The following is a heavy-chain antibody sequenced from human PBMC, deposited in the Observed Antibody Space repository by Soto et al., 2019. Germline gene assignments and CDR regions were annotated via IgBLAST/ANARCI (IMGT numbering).Heavy chain of an antibody. V-gene: IGHV3-23*01. CDR3: AKVYSGYLPWAAFDY. Sequence: PGGSLRLSCAASGFTFSSYAMSWVRQAPGKGLGWVSAISGSGGSTYYADSVKGRFTISRDNSENTLYLQMNSLRAEDTAVYYCAKVYSGYLPWAAFDYWGQGTLVTVSS. J-gene: IGHJ4*02. CDR2: ISGSGGST. D-gene: IGHD5-12*01. CDR1: GFTFSSYA.